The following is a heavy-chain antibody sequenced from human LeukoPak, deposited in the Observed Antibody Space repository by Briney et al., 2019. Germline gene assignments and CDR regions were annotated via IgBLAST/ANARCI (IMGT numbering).Heavy chain of an antibody. D-gene: IGHD6-13*01. V-gene: IGHV1-46*01. CDR1: GYSFTSYS. CDR2: INPSGGST. CDR3: AREAGSISNHY. J-gene: IGHJ4*02. Sequence: ASVKVSCKASGYSFTSYSMHWVRQAPGDGLELMGIINPSGGSTGYTQKFQDRVTMTRDTSTSTVYMELSSLRSDDTAVYYCAREAGSISNHYWGQGTLVTVAS.